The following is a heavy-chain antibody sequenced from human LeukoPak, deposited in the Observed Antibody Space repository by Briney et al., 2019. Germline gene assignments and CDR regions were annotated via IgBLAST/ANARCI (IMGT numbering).Heavy chain of an antibody. CDR1: GFTFSNYG. J-gene: IGHJ6*02. CDR3: AKDRGSSPSGMDV. Sequence: GGSLRLSCAASGFTFSNYGMHWVRQAPGKGLEWVAVISYDGSNKYYADSVKGRFTISRDNSKNTPYLQMNSLRAEDTAVYYCAKDRGSSPSGMDVWGQGTTVTVSS. V-gene: IGHV3-30*18. CDR2: ISYDGSNK. D-gene: IGHD6-13*01.